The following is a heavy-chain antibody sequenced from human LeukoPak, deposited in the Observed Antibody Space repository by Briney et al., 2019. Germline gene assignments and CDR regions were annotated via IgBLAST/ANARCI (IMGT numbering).Heavy chain of an antibody. V-gene: IGHV4-59*01. D-gene: IGHD1-7*01. J-gene: IGHJ5*02. CDR2: IYYSGST. Sequence: SETLSLTCTVSGGSISSYYWSWIRQPPGKGLEWIGYIYYSGSTNYNPSLKSRVTISVDTSKNQFSLKLSSVTAADTAVYYCARYGPAGNLAGEINNWFDPWGQGTLVTVSS. CDR3: ARYGPAGNLAGEINNWFDP. CDR1: GGSISSYY.